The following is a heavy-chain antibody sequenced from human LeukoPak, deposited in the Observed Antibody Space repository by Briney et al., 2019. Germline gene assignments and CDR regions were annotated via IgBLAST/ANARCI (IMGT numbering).Heavy chain of an antibody. V-gene: IGHV4-39*07. CDR2: IYYSGST. CDR3: ARDESRIAAAPPLGY. D-gene: IGHD6-13*01. J-gene: IGHJ4*02. CDR1: GGSISSSSYY. Sequence: SGPGLVKPSETLSLTCTVSGGSISSSSYYWGWIRQPPGKGLEWIGSIYYSGSTYYNPSLKSRVTISVDTSKNQFSLKLSSVATADTAVYYCARDESRIAAAPPLGYWGQGTLVTVSS.